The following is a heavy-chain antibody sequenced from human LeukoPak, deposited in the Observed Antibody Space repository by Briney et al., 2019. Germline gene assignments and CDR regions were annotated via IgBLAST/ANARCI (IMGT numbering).Heavy chain of an antibody. V-gene: IGHV3-30*02. Sequence: GGSLRLSCAASGFTFSNYGMHWVRQAPGKGLEWVALTRYDKSDIYYVDSVKGRFTISRDNSKNILYLQMNSLRAEDTAVYSCARGTATHQYSFDYWGQGTLVTVSS. D-gene: IGHD2-2*01. CDR1: GFTFSNYG. CDR2: TRYDKSDI. J-gene: IGHJ4*02. CDR3: ARGTATHQYSFDY.